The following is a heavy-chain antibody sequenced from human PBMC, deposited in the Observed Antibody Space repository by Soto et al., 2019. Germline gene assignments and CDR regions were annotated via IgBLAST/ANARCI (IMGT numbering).Heavy chain of an antibody. D-gene: IGHD2-21*01. V-gene: IGHV3-30*18. CDR1: GFTFSSYG. Sequence: GGSLRLSCAASGFTFSSYGMHWVRQAPGKXLEWVAVISYDGSNKYYADSVKGRFTISRDNSKNTLYLQMNSLRAEDTAVYYCAKALLAYCGGDCYFYGMDVWGQGATVTVSS. J-gene: IGHJ6*02. CDR2: ISYDGSNK. CDR3: AKALLAYCGGDCYFYGMDV.